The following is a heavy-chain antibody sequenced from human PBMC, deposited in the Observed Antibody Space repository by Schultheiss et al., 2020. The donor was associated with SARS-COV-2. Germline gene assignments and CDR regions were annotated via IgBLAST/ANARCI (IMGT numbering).Heavy chain of an antibody. Sequence: SETLSLTCTVSGGSISSYYWSWIRQPPGKGLEWIGYIYYSGSTNYNPSLKSRVTISVDTSKNQFSLKLSSVTAADTAVYYCARWGGSSGWFAIDYWGQGTLVTVSS. J-gene: IGHJ4*02. D-gene: IGHD6-19*01. CDR1: GGSISSYY. V-gene: IGHV4-59*01. CDR2: IYYSGST. CDR3: ARWGGSSGWFAIDY.